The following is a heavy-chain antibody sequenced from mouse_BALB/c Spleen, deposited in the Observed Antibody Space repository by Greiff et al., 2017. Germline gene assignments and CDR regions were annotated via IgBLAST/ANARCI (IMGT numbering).Heavy chain of an antibody. Sequence: EVKLVESGGGLVKPGGSLKLSCAASGFAFSSYDMSWVRQTPEKRLEWVAYISSGGGSTYYPDTVKGRFTISRDNAKNTLYLQMSSLKSEDTAMYYCARHTRPYDGVYYFDYWGQGTTLTVSS. J-gene: IGHJ2*01. V-gene: IGHV5-12-1*01. CDR1: GFAFSSYD. CDR3: ARHTRPYDGVYYFDY. CDR2: ISSGGGST. D-gene: IGHD2-14*01.